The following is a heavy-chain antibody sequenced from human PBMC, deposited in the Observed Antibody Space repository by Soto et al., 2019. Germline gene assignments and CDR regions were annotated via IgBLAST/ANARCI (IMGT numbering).Heavy chain of an antibody. V-gene: IGHV4-30-4*01. D-gene: IGHD4-17*01. CDR1: GGSISSGDYY. CDR2: IYYSGST. J-gene: IGHJ6*02. CDR3: ARDLGDYGDYGDYYGMDV. Sequence: TSETLSLTCTVSGGSISSGDYYWSWIRQPPGKGLEWIGYIYYSGSTYYNPSLKSRVTISVDTSKNQFSLKLSSVTAADTAVYYCARDLGDYGDYGDYYGMDVWGQGTTVTVSS.